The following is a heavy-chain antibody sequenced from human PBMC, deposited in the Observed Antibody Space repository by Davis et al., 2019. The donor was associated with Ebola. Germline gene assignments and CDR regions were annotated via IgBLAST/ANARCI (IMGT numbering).Heavy chain of an antibody. CDR2: IYYSGST. CDR1: GGSISSSSYY. J-gene: IGHJ6*04. CDR3: ARQYIWSGYYLHYYGMDV. D-gene: IGHD3-3*01. Sequence: SETLSLTCTVSGGSISSSSYYWGWIRQPPGKGLEWIGSIYYSGSTYYNPSLKSRVTISVDTSKNQFSLKLSSVTAADTAVYYCARQYIWSGYYLHYYGMDVWGKGTTVTVSS. V-gene: IGHV4-39*01.